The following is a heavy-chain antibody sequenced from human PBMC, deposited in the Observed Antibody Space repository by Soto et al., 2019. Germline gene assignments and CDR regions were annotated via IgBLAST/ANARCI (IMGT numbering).Heavy chain of an antibody. Sequence: SETLSLTCTVSGGSISSYYWSWIRQPPGKGLEWIGYIYYSGSTNYNPSLKSRVTISVDTSKNQFSLKLSSVTAADTAVYYCARETGVAASSFDYWGQGTLVTVSS. CDR2: IYYSGST. J-gene: IGHJ4*02. CDR1: GGSISSYY. CDR3: ARETGVAASSFDY. V-gene: IGHV4-59*01. D-gene: IGHD6-13*01.